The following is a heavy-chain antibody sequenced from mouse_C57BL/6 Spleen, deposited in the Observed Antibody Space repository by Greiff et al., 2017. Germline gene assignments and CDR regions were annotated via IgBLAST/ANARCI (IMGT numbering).Heavy chain of an antibody. D-gene: IGHD3-1*01. CDR3: ARRTAGPGAWFAY. V-gene: IGHV1-54*01. Sequence: VQLQQSGAELVRPGTSVKVSCKASGYAFTNYLIEWVKQRPGQGLEWIGVINPGSGGTNYNEKFKGKATLTADKSSSTAYMQLSSLTSEDSAVYFCARRTAGPGAWFAYWGQGTLVTVSA. CDR1: GYAFTNYL. J-gene: IGHJ3*01. CDR2: INPGSGGT.